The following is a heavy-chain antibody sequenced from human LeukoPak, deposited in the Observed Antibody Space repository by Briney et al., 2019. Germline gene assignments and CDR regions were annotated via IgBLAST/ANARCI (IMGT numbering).Heavy chain of an antibody. V-gene: IGHV3-30*18. Sequence: GGSLRLSCAASGFTFSSYGMHWVRQAPGKGLEWVAVISYEGSDKYSADSVKGRFTISRDNSKNTLYLQMNSLRAEDTAVYYCAKNAHYQGYSYGGIDYWGQGTLVTVSS. J-gene: IGHJ4*02. D-gene: IGHD5-18*01. CDR1: GFTFSSYG. CDR3: AKNAHYQGYSYGGIDY. CDR2: ISYEGSDK.